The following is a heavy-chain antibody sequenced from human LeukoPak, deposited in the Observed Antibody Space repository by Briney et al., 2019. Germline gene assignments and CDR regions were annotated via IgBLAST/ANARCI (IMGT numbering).Heavy chain of an antibody. Sequence: ASVKVSCKASGGTFSSYAISWVRQAPGQGLEWMGGIIPIFGTANCAQKFQGRVTITADESTSTAYMELSSLRSEDTAVYYCARVGGDYYGSGSYHYFDYWGQGTLVTVSS. CDR1: GGTFSSYA. CDR2: IIPIFGTA. V-gene: IGHV1-69*13. D-gene: IGHD3-10*01. J-gene: IGHJ4*02. CDR3: ARVGGDYYGSGSYHYFDY.